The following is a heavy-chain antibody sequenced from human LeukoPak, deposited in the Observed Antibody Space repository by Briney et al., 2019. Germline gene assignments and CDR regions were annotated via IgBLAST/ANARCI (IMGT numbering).Heavy chain of an antibody. Sequence: SETLSLTCSVSGYSISMNYHWGCIRQPPGKGREGIGTIYHSGSTYYSPSRKSRVTISIHTSKHQFSLNLSSVTAADTAVYYCATMMYGSGNYYNSDYWGKGTLVTVSS. J-gene: IGHJ4*02. CDR2: IYHSGST. D-gene: IGHD3-10*01. V-gene: IGHV4-38-2*02. CDR1: GYSISMNYH. CDR3: ATMMYGSGNYYNSDY.